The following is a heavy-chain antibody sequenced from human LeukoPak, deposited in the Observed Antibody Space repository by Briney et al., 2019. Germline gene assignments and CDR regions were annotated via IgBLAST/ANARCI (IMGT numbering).Heavy chain of an antibody. CDR2: IYPGDSDT. CDR1: GDSFTSYW. J-gene: IGHJ4*02. Sequence: GESLKITCKGSGDSFTSYWIGWVRQMPGKGLEWMGIIYPGDSDTRYSPSFQGQVTISVDKSISTAYLQWSSLKASDTAMYYCARSPPDGYNHHFDYWGQGTLVTVSS. V-gene: IGHV5-51*01. CDR3: ARSPPDGYNHHFDY. D-gene: IGHD5-24*01.